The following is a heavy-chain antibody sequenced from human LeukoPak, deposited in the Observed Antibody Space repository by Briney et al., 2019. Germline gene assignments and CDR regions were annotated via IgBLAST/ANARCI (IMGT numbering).Heavy chain of an antibody. V-gene: IGHV4-34*01. CDR2: INHSGST. Sequence: SETLSLTCAVYGGSFSGYYWSWIRQPPGKGLEWIGEINHSGSTYYNPSLKSRVTISVDTSKNQFSLRLSSVTAADTAVYYCASSHITGWRWGQGTLVTVSS. D-gene: IGHD1-14*01. CDR3: ASSHITGWR. CDR1: GGSFSGYY. J-gene: IGHJ4*02.